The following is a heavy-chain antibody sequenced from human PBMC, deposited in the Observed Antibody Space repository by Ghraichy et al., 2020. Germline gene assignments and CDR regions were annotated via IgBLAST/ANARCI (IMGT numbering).Heavy chain of an antibody. CDR1: GFTFSSYS. J-gene: IGHJ6*02. D-gene: IGHD2-15*01. Sequence: GGSLRLSCAASGFTFSSYSMNWVRQAPGKGLEWVSYIGGTTTTIYYADSVKGRFTISRDNAKNSLYLQMNSLRAEDTAVYYCARDKGAAATTGMDVWGQGTTVTVSS. CDR3: ARDKGAAATTGMDV. V-gene: IGHV3-48*01. CDR2: IGGTTTTI.